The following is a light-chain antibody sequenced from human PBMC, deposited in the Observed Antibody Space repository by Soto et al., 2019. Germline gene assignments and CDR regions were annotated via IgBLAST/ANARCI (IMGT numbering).Light chain of an antibody. Sequence: GGRVTISCQASQSISSWLAWYQQKPGKAPKLLIYDVSSLESGVPSRFSGSGSGTEFILNIIILQPDDVTPYCRQLYAIHSWPFYQVAKVDIK. CDR3: QLYAIHSWP. CDR2: DVS. J-gene: IGKJ1*01. V-gene: IGKV1-5*01. CDR1: QSISSW.